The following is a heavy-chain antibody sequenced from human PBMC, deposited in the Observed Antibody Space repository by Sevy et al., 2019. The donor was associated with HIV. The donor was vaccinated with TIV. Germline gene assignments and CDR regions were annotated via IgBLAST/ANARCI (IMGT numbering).Heavy chain of an antibody. D-gene: IGHD3-16*01. CDR3: AGGDTTMITDLDY. J-gene: IGHJ4*02. CDR2: VTSDGTT. CDR1: GLTLTTTG. V-gene: IGHV3-23*01. Sequence: GGCLRLSCAASGLTLTTTGMSWVRQAPGKGLEWVAGVTSDGTTYSADSVRDRFTVSRDNSKKTLYLQLNSLRADDTAVFYCAGGDTTMITDLDYWGQGTLVTVSS.